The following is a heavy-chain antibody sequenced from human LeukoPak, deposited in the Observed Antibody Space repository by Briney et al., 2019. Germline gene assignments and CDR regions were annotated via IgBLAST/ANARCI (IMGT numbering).Heavy chain of an antibody. Sequence: ASVKVSCKASGYTFTSYGISWVRQAPGQGLEWMGWIIAYNGNTNYAQKLQCRVTMTTDTSTSTAYMELRSLRSDDTAVYYCARDRAGYSSGWAFDYWGQGTLVTVSS. CDR1: GYTFTSYG. J-gene: IGHJ4*02. CDR3: ARDRAGYSSGWAFDY. D-gene: IGHD6-19*01. CDR2: IIAYNGNT. V-gene: IGHV1-18*04.